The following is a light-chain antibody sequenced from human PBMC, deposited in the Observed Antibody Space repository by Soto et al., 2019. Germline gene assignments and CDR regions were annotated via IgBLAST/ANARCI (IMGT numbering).Light chain of an antibody. V-gene: IGKV3-15*01. J-gene: IGKJ1*01. CDR2: GAS. Sequence: EIVMTQSPATLSVSPGERATLSCRASQSVSSNLAWYQQKPGQAPRLLIYGASTRATGIPARFSGSGSGTEFTLTISSLQSEDFAVYYCQHYNNWTPWTFGQGTKVDIK. CDR3: QHYNNWTPWT. CDR1: QSVSSN.